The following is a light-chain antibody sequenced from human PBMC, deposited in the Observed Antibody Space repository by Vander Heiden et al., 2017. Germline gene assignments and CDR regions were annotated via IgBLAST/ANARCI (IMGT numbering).Light chain of an antibody. J-gene: IGKJ5*01. Sequence: EIVLTPPPATLSSSPGERATLSCGASQSVSSSYLAWYQQKPGLAPRLLIYDASSRATGIPDIFSGSGSGTDFTLTISRLEPEDFAVYYCQQYCSSPITFGQGTRLEIK. CDR1: QSVSSSY. CDR3: QQYCSSPIT. V-gene: IGKV3D-20*01. CDR2: DAS.